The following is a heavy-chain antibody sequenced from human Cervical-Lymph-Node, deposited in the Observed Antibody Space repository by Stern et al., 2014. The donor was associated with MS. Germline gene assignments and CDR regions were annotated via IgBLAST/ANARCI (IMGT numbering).Heavy chain of an antibody. Sequence: QLQLQESGPGLVKPSETLSLTCTVSGGSISSYYWSWIRQPPGKGLEWIGYIYSTGSTNYNPSLKSRVTISVDTSKNQFSLKLSSVTAADTAVYYCARERTRDFWSGYQLPSFDPWGQGTLVTVSS. CDR3: ARERTRDFWSGYQLPSFDP. J-gene: IGHJ5*02. V-gene: IGHV4-59*01. CDR2: IYSTGST. CDR1: GGSISSYY. D-gene: IGHD3-3*01.